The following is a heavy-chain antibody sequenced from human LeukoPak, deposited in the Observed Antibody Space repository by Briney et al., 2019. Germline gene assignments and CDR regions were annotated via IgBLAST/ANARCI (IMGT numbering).Heavy chain of an antibody. CDR3: ARHIGGGIEDMDV. CDR2: IYVTGST. D-gene: IGHD3-16*02. CDR1: GGSIGTYY. J-gene: IGHJ6*03. Sequence: SETLSLTCTVSGGSIGTYYWSWIRQSPGKGLEWIGYIYVTGSTRYNPYLQSRVIISVDTSRNQFFLKMSSVTAADTAVYYCARHIGGGIEDMDVWGKGTKVTVSS. V-gene: IGHV4-59*08.